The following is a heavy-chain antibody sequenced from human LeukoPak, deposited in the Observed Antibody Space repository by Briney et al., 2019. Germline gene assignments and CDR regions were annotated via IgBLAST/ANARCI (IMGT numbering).Heavy chain of an antibody. CDR2: INSDGSST. J-gene: IGHJ4*02. D-gene: IGHD3-10*01. CDR1: GFTFSSYW. CDR3: ARAPAPHYYGSGSYYDY. Sequence: QPGGSLRLSCAASGFTFSSYWMHWVRHAPGKGLVWVSRINSDGSSTSYADSVKGRFTISRDNAKNTLYLQMNSLRAEDTAVYYCARAPAPHYYGSGSYYDYWGQGTLVTVSS. V-gene: IGHV3-74*01.